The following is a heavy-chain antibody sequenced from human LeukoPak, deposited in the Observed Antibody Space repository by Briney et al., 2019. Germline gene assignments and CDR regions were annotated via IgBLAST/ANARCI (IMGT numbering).Heavy chain of an antibody. V-gene: IGHV3-23*01. J-gene: IGHJ4*02. Sequence: GSLRLSCAASGFTFSSYAMSWVRQAPGKGLEWVSAISGSGGSTYYADSVKGRFTISRDNSKNTLYLQMNSLRAEDTAVYYCARDSGYYYDSSGYYTDIDYWGQGTLVTVSS. CDR2: ISGSGGST. D-gene: IGHD3-22*01. CDR3: ARDSGYYYDSSGYYTDIDY. CDR1: GFTFSSYA.